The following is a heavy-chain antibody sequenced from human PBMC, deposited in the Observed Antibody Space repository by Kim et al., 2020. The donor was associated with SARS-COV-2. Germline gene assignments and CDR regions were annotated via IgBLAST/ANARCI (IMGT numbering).Heavy chain of an antibody. CDR2: IYYSGST. J-gene: IGHJ4*02. CDR1: GGSVSSGSYY. Sequence: SETLSLTCTVSGGSVSSGSYYWSWIRQPPGKGLEWIGYIYYSGSTNYNPSLKSRVTISVDTSKNQFSLKLSSVTAADTAVYYCARERSGSYFGYWGQGT. V-gene: IGHV4-61*01. D-gene: IGHD3-10*01. CDR3: ARERSGSYFGY.